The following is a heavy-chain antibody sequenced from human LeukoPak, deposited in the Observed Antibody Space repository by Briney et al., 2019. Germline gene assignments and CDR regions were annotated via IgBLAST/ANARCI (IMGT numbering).Heavy chain of an antibody. CDR2: ISDSGGTI. D-gene: IGHD5-18*01. CDR3: ARDGGSGYSFGPNFDY. CDR1: GFTFGSYT. J-gene: IGHJ4*02. Sequence: GPSLRLSCAASGFTFGSYTMTWVRQAPGKGLEWVSYISDSGGTIYYADSVKGRFTNSRDNAKNSLYLQMNSLRDEDTAVYYCARDGGSGYSFGPNFDYWGQGILVTVSS. V-gene: IGHV3-48*02.